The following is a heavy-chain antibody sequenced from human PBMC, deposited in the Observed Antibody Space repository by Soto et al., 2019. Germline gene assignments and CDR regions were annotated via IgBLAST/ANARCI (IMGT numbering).Heavy chain of an antibody. Sequence: EVQLLESGGGLVQPGGSLRLSCAASGFTFSSYAMSWVRQAPGKGLEWVSVISGSGGSTYYADSVKGRFTISRDNSKNTLYLQMNSLRAEDTAVYYCAKDGLGFGELPYSDYWGQGTLVTVSS. CDR3: AKDGLGFGELPYSDY. CDR2: ISGSGGST. D-gene: IGHD3-10*01. CDR1: GFTFSSYA. V-gene: IGHV3-23*01. J-gene: IGHJ4*02.